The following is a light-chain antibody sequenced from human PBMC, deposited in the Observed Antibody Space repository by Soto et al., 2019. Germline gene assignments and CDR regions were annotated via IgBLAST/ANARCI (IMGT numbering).Light chain of an antibody. Sequence: EIVLTQSPGTLSLSPGERATLSCRVSQSVSSSYLAWYQQKAGQAPRLLMYGDSSRAAGIPDRFSGSGSGTDFTLTISRLEPEDFAVYYCQQFATSTYTFGQGTKVEI. CDR2: GDS. J-gene: IGKJ2*01. CDR3: QQFATSTYT. V-gene: IGKV3-20*01. CDR1: QSVSSSY.